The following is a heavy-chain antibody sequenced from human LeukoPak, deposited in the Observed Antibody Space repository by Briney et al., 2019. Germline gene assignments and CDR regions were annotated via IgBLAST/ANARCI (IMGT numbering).Heavy chain of an antibody. Sequence: PSETLSLTCIVSGGSISNYYWNWIRLPPGKGLEWIGYVYYSGSTNYNPSLKSRVTISVDTSKNQFSLKLSSVTAADTAVFYCARDNLGHFDLWGRGTLVTVSS. D-gene: IGHD7-27*01. CDR3: ARDNLGHFDL. J-gene: IGHJ2*01. CDR2: VYYSGST. V-gene: IGHV4-59*12. CDR1: GGSISNYY.